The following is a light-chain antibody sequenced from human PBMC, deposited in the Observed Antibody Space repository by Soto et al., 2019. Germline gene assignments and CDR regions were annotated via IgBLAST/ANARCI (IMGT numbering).Light chain of an antibody. CDR2: DAS. J-gene: IGKJ5*01. V-gene: IGKV3-11*01. Sequence: EIVLTQSPATLSSSPEERATLSCRASQSVSSYLAWYQQKPGQAPRVLIYDASNRATGIPARFSGSGSGTAFTLTISSLEPEDFAVYYCQQRSNWPPAFGQGTLLEIK. CDR1: QSVSSY. CDR3: QQRSNWPPA.